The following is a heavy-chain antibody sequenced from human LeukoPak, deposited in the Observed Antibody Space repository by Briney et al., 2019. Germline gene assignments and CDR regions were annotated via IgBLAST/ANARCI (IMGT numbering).Heavy chain of an antibody. V-gene: IGHV3-33*01. J-gene: IGHJ4*02. CDR2: IWYDGSNE. CDR3: AREQTSSSPAPLGY. CDR1: GFTFSRYG. D-gene: IGHD2-15*01. Sequence: GGSLRLSCTASGFTFSRYGMHWVRQGPGKGREWAATIWYDGSNEYYAASVKGRFTISRDNSKNTLFLQMNTLRADDTAVYYCAREQTSSSPAPLGYWGQGTLVTVSS.